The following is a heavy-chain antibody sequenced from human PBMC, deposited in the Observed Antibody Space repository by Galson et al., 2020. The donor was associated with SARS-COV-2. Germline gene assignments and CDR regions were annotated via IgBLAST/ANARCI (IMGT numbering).Heavy chain of an antibody. J-gene: IGHJ4*02. Sequence: GGSLRLSCVGSGLTFSGYWMHWIRQVPGKGLVWVALINSDGTTTSYGESVKGRFTISRDNAKNTLYLQMNSLRAEDTAIYYCVSGMYCSGDSCYGWGQGTLVTVSS. CDR1: GLTFSGYW. CDR2: INSDGTTT. D-gene: IGHD2-15*01. V-gene: IGHV3-74*01. CDR3: VSGMYCSGDSCYG.